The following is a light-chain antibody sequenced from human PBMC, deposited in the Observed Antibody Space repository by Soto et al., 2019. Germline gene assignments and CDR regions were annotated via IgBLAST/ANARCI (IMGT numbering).Light chain of an antibody. V-gene: IGLV2-23*02. J-gene: IGLJ2*01. Sequence: QSALTQPPSASGSPGQSVTISCSGTSSDVGGYNYVSWYQQHPGKAPKVMIYEVSKRPSGVSNRFSGSKSGNTASLTISGLQAEDEADYYCCSYAGSSTFDVVFGGGTKVTVL. CDR3: CSYAGSSTFDVV. CDR1: SSDVGGYNY. CDR2: EVS.